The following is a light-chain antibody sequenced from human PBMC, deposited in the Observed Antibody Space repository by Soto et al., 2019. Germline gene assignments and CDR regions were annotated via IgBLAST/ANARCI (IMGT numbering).Light chain of an antibody. V-gene: IGLV2-14*01. Sequence: QSARTQPASVSGSPGQSITISWTGTRSDVGGYNYVSWYQQHPGKAPKLIIYEVSNRPSGVSNRFSGSKSGNTASLTISGLQAEDEADYYCSSYTSSSTRVFGGGTKVTVL. CDR3: SSYTSSSTRV. J-gene: IGLJ2*01. CDR2: EVS. CDR1: RSDVGGYNY.